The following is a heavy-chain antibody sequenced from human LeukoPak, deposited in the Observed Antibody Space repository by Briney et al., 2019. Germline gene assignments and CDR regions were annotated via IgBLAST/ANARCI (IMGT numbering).Heavy chain of an antibody. J-gene: IGHJ6*02. Sequence: GRSLRLSCAASGFTFDDYAMYWVRQAPGKGLEWVSGISWNRGDIGYADSVKGRFTLSRDNAKNSLYLQMNSLRAEDTALYYCAKGTSSSVYYYYGMDVWGQGTTVTVSS. CDR3: AKGTSSSVYYYYGMDV. CDR1: GFTFDDYA. CDR2: ISWNRGDI. D-gene: IGHD6-6*01. V-gene: IGHV3-9*01.